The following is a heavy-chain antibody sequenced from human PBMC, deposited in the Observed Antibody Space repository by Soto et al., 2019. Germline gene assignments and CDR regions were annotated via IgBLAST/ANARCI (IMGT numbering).Heavy chain of an antibody. J-gene: IGHJ4*02. V-gene: IGHV1-18*01. CDR2: ISGCNGNT. CDR1: GYTFNFYG. CDR3: ARIGLSSGHESPDFDS. Sequence: QVQLVQSGAEVKKPGASVKVSCKASGYTFNFYGITWVRQAPGQGLEWMGWISGCNGNTNYAADLQGRCSMTTDTSTSTAYMELRGLRSDDTAVYYCARIGLSSGHESPDFDSWGQGTLVTVSS.